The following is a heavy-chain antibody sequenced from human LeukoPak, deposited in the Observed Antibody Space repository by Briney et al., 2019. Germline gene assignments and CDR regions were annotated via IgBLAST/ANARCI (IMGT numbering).Heavy chain of an antibody. CDR3: ARVIRDTAMAYFDN. J-gene: IGHJ4*02. D-gene: IGHD5-18*01. Sequence: SETLSLTCTVSGGSISSSSYYWGWIRQPPGKGLEWIGSIYYGGSTYYNPSLKSRVTIYVDTSKNQFSLKLSSVTAADTAVYYCARVIRDTAMAYFDNWGQGTLVTVSS. CDR2: IYYGGST. CDR1: GGSISSSSYY. V-gene: IGHV4-39*01.